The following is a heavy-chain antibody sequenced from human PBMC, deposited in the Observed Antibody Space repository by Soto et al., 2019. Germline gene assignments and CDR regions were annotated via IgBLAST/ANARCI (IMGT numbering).Heavy chain of an antibody. V-gene: IGHV3-11*05. J-gene: IGHJ2*01. Sequence: QVQLVESGGGLVKPGGSLRLSCAASGFTFSDYYMSWIRQAPGKGLEWVSYINSSSSYTNYADSVKGRFTISRDNAKNSLYLQLNSLRAEDTAVYYCARTIAAADGRWYFDLWGRGTLVTVSS. CDR2: INSSSSYT. D-gene: IGHD6-13*01. CDR3: ARTIAAADGRWYFDL. CDR1: GFTFSDYY.